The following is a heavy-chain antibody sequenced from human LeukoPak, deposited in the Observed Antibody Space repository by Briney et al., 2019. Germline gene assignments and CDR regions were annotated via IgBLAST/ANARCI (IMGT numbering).Heavy chain of an antibody. Sequence: WETLSLICTVSGASISNYYWSWIRHTPEKGLEWMGHIHTSGESRYYPSLESRLNMSIDTSRNQLSLKLTSVSAADTAVYFCARLGSYYDFWGQGALVTVSS. D-gene: IGHD1-26*01. CDR3: ARLGSYYDF. CDR2: IHTSGES. CDR1: GASISNYY. J-gene: IGHJ4*02. V-gene: IGHV4-4*09.